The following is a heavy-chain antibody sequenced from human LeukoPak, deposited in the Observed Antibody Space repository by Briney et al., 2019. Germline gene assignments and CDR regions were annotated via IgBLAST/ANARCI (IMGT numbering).Heavy chain of an antibody. CDR2: IKQDGSEK. J-gene: IGHJ4*02. CDR3: ARDRYSDY. Sequence: GGSLRLSCAASGFTFSIYWMSWVRQAPGRGLEWVANIKQDGSEKYYVDSVKGRFTISRDNANNSLYLQMNSLRAEDTAVYYCARDRYSDYWGQGTLVTVSS. D-gene: IGHD2-2*02. V-gene: IGHV3-7*01. CDR1: GFTFSIYW.